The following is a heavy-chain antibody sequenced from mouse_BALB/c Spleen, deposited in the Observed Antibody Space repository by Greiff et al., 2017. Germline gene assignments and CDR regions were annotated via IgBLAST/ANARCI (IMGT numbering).Heavy chain of an antibody. V-gene: IGHV1-77*01. CDR3: ARSGYDYDERSWFAY. D-gene: IGHD2-4*01. Sequence: VQLQQSGAELVRSGASVKLSCTASGFNIKDYYMHWIKQRPGQGLVWIGRIAPGSGSTYYNEMFKGKATLTVDTSSSTAYIQLSSLSSEDSAVYFCARSGYDYDERSWFAYWGQGTLVTVSA. J-gene: IGHJ3*01. CDR2: IAPGSGST. CDR1: GFNIKDYY.